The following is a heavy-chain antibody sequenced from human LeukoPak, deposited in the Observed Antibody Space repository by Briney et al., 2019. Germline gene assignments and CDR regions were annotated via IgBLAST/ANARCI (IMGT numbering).Heavy chain of an antibody. V-gene: IGHV4-59*01. CDR1: DDSIRNYY. D-gene: IGHD2-15*01. CDR3: ARDLYGGRTERFYYMDV. J-gene: IGHJ6*03. Sequence: SETLSLTCTVSDDSIRNYYWSWIRQPPGRGLEWIGYIYYSGNTKYNPSLKSRVPISIDTSKHQFSLKLRSVTAADTAVYYCARDLYGGRTERFYYMDVWSKGTTVTASS. CDR2: IYYSGNT.